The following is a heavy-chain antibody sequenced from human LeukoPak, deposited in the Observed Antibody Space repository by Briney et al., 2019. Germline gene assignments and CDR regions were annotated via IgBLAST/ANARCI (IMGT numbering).Heavy chain of an antibody. CDR2: MQSSGIS. D-gene: IGHD5-18*01. J-gene: IGHJ4*02. CDR3: ARDKRHSYGRYFDP. CDR1: GGSISTYH. Sequence: SETLSLTCSVSGGSISTYHWNWIRKPPGKGLEWIGYMQSSGISKYNPSLRSRVNIFVDTSKNQFVLNLRSVTAADTAVYYCARDKRHSYGRYFDPWGQGMLVTVSS. V-gene: IGHV4-59*01.